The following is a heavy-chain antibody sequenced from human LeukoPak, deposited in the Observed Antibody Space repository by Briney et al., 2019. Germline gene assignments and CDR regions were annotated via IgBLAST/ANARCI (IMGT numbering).Heavy chain of an antibody. J-gene: IGHJ4*02. D-gene: IGHD3-22*01. CDR2: IYYSGRT. Sequence: SETLSLTCTVSGGSISTTSYYWGWIRQPPGKGLEWIGSIYYSGRTYYNPSLKSRLTISVDTSKNQFSLKLSSVTAADTAVYYCACQDYYDSSGYSPFDYWGQGSLVTVSS. CDR3: ACQDYYDSSGYSPFDY. CDR1: GGSISTTSYY. V-gene: IGHV4-39*01.